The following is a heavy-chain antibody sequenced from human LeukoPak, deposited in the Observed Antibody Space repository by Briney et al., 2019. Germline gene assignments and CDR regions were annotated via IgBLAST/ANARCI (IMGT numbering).Heavy chain of an antibody. CDR3: ARDWRGTAMVPHGYFDY. V-gene: IGHV3-30-3*01. J-gene: IGHJ4*02. D-gene: IGHD5-18*01. Sequence: GRSLRLSCAASGFTFSSYAMHWVRQAPGKGLEWVAVISYDGSSKYYADSVKGRFTISRDNSKNTLYLQMNSLRAEDTAVYYCARDWRGTAMVPHGYFDYWGQGTLVTVSS. CDR2: ISYDGSSK. CDR1: GFTFSSYA.